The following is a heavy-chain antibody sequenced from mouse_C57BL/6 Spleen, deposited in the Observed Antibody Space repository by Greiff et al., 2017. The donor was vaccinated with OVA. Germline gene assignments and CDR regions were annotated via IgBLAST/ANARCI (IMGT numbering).Heavy chain of an antibody. V-gene: IGHV1-74*01. Sequence: QVQLQQPGAELVKPGASVKVSCKASGYTFTSYWMHWVKQRPGQGLEWIGRIHPSDSDTNYNQKFKSKATLTVDKSSSTAYMQLSSLTSEDSAVYYCAILGEWLLQNYYAMDYWGQGTSVTVSS. CDR1: GYTFTSYW. CDR2: IHPSDSDT. D-gene: IGHD2-3*01. CDR3: AILGEWLLQNYYAMDY. J-gene: IGHJ4*01.